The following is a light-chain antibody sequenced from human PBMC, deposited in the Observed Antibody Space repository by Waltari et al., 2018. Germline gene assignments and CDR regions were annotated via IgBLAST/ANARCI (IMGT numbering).Light chain of an antibody. V-gene: IGKV3-20*01. CDR3: QKYVNLPAT. CDR1: QDVGNY. J-gene: IGKJ1*01. CDR2: HAS. Sequence: EIVLTKSPGTLSLSPGERATLSCRASQDVGNYLAWSQRHPGQAPRLLIYHASIRATGIPDSFSGSGSGTDFTLTISRLEPEDFAVYYCQKYVNLPATFGQGTKVEIK.